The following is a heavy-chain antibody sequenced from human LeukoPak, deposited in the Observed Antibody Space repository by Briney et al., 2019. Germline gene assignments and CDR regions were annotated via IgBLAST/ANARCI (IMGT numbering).Heavy chain of an antibody. D-gene: IGHD2-8*01. CDR1: GYTFTSYG. V-gene: IGHV1-18*01. CDR3: ARDSTKATPTDY. Sequence: ASLKASCKASGYTFTSYGISSVRQAPGQRLEWMGWISAYNGNTNYAQKLQGRVTMTTDTSTSTAYMELRSLRSDDTAVYYCARDSTKATPTDYWGQGTLVTVSS. J-gene: IGHJ4*02. CDR2: ISAYNGNT.